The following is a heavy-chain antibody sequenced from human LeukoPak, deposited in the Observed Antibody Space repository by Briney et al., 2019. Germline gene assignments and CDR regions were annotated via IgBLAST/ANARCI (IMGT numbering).Heavy chain of an antibody. V-gene: IGHV4-39*07. CDR1: GGSISSSTHY. CDR2: VYYSGST. J-gene: IGHJ4*02. D-gene: IGHD1-26*01. CDR3: ARENSGSYREFDY. Sequence: SETLSLTCTASGGSISSSTHYWGWIRQPPGKGLEWIGSVYYSGSTYYKPSLKSRVTISVDTSKNQFSLKLSSVTAADTAVFYCARENSGSYREFDYWGQGTLVTVSS.